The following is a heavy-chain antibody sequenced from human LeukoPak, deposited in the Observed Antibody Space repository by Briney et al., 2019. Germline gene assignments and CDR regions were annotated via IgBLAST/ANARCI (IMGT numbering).Heavy chain of an antibody. Sequence: GGSLRLSCAASGFTFSSYAMHWVRQAPGKGLEWVAVISYDGSNKYYADSVKGRFTISRDNSKNTLYLQMNSLRAEDTAVYYCARVRVRFTAYNDAFDIWGQGTMVTVSS. J-gene: IGHJ3*02. V-gene: IGHV3-30-3*01. D-gene: IGHD3-16*01. CDR2: ISYDGSNK. CDR3: ARVRVRFTAYNDAFDI. CDR1: GFTFSSYA.